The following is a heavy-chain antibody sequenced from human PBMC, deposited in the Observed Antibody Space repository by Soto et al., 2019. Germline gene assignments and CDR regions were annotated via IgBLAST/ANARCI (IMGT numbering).Heavy chain of an antibody. CDR3: SRGSGAHYNWGTLVN. D-gene: IGHD3-16*01. CDR2: ISDDGIND. V-gene: IGHV3-30-3*01. J-gene: IGHJ4*02. Sequence: LRLSCAAPGCSLCNYPMQWGRQAPVKGLEWMAAISDDGINDYYADSVKGRFTLSRDNFENTLYRQVNSLRTEDTAVYYCSRGSGAHYNWGTLVNWGQGTLVTVSS. CDR1: GCSLCNYP.